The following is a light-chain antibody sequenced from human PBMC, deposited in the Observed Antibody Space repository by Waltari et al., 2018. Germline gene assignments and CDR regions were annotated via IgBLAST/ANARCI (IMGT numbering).Light chain of an antibody. CDR1: SSDIGAYNF. V-gene: IGLV2-14*01. CDR2: DVN. CDR3: SSYTTTSRYV. Sequence: QSALTHPASVSGSPGQSITIPCTGTSSDIGAYNFFSWYQQHPGKAPQLIIFDVNKRPSGVSNRFSGSKSGNTASLTISGLQAEDEAHYYCSSYTTTSRYVFGTGTKVTVL. J-gene: IGLJ1*01.